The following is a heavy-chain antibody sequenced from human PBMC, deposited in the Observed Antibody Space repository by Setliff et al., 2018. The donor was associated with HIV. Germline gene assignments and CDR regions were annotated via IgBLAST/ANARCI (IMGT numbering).Heavy chain of an antibody. J-gene: IGHJ6*02. CDR1: GYTFTSYY. V-gene: IGHV1-46*01. Sequence: ASVKVSCKASGYTFTSYYMHWVRQAPGQGLEWMGIINPSGGSTSYAQRFQGRATITRDTSTSTVYMELSSLRSEDTAVYYCARNFGLSPSGKYYYYYGMDIWGQGTTVTVSS. CDR3: ARNFGLSPSGKYYYYYGMDI. CDR2: INPSGGST. D-gene: IGHD3-10*01.